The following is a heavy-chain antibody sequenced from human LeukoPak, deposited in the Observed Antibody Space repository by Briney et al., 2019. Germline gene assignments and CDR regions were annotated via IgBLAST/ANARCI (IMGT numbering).Heavy chain of an antibody. D-gene: IGHD3-3*01. CDR2: IYYSGST. CDR1: GGSISSYY. V-gene: IGHV4-59*01. CDR3: ARQFWSGYSPLEY. Sequence: SETLSLTCTVSGGSISSYYWSWIRQPPGKGLEWIGYIYYSGSTHYNPSLKSRVTISVDTSKNQFSLKLSSVTAADTAVYYCARQFWSGYSPLEYWGQGTLVTVSS. J-gene: IGHJ4*02.